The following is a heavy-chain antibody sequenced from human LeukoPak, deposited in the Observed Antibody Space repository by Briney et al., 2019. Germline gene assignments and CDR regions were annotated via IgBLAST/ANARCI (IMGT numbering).Heavy chain of an antibody. Sequence: PGGSLRLSCAASGFTFSNYWMHWVRHAPGKGLVWVSRINSDGINTSYADSVKGRFTISRDNSKNTLYLQMDSLRAEDTAVYYRAKGPIIMVRGVTTKFDYWGQGILVTVSS. V-gene: IGHV3-74*01. J-gene: IGHJ4*02. D-gene: IGHD3-10*01. CDR3: AKGPIIMVRGVTTKFDY. CDR2: INSDGINT. CDR1: GFTFSNYW.